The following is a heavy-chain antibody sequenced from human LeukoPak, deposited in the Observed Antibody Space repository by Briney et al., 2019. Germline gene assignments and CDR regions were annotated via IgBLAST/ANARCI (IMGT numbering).Heavy chain of an antibody. V-gene: IGHV3-21*01. Sequence: PGGSLRLSCATSGFSFSLYTMNWVRQAPGKGLDWVSSIDTSSTYIEYADSVKGRFTISRDNAKKSLHLERNSLRAEDTAVYYCARSHYGSGSYYLDAFDVWGQGTVVTVSS. CDR3: ARSHYGSGSYYLDAFDV. CDR2: IDTSSTYI. D-gene: IGHD3-10*01. CDR1: GFSFSLYT. J-gene: IGHJ3*01.